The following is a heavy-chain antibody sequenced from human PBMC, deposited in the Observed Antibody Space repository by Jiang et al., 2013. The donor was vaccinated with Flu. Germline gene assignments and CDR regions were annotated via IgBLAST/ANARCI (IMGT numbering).Heavy chain of an antibody. CDR1: GFMFGTYA. CDR2: ISGGGGST. CDR3: TLGGVRGVKSYYFDY. V-gene: IGHV3-23*01. Sequence: QLLESGGGLVQPGGSLRLSCAASGFMFGTYAMSWARQAPGKGLEWVSGISGGGGSTHYADSVKGRFTISRDNSDNTLYLQMNSLKTEDTAVYYCTLGGVRGVKSYYFDYWGQGTLVTVSS. J-gene: IGHJ4*02. D-gene: IGHD3-10*01.